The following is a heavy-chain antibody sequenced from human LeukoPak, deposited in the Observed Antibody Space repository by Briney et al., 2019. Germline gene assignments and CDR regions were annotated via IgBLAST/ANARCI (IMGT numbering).Heavy chain of an antibody. CDR3: ARGDFCSKSNCYLRPMDV. J-gene: IGHJ6*03. V-gene: IGHV4-59*01. Sequence: SETLSLTCTVSGGSIGEYYWNWIRQPPGKGLEWIGYIYYSGSTTYNPSLKSRVTMSVDTAKNQFSLKLRSVTAADTAVYYCARGDFCSKSNCYLRPMDVWGKGTTVTVSS. D-gene: IGHD3-3*01. CDR2: IYYSGST. CDR1: GGSIGEYY.